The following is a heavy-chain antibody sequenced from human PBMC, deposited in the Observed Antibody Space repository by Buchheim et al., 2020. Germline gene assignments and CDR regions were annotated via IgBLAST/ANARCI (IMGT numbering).Heavy chain of an antibody. V-gene: IGHV3-23*01. D-gene: IGHD5-18*01. Sequence: EVQLLESGGGLVQPGGSLRLSCAASGFTFSSYAMSWVRQAPGKGLEWVSAIIVSGGSTYYADSVKGRFPISRDNSKHTLYLQMNSLRAEDTAVYYCAKAWIQLWLRPDFDYWSQGTL. CDR2: IIVSGGST. CDR1: GFTFSSYA. CDR3: AKAWIQLWLRPDFDY. J-gene: IGHJ4*02.